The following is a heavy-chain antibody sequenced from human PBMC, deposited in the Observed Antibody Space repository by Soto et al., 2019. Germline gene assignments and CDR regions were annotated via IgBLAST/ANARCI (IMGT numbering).Heavy chain of an antibody. CDR3: VKDHPALGAFDF. CDR2: TYSGGSA. D-gene: IGHD3-10*01. CDR1: GVSISSAF. Sequence: NPSETLSLTCSVSGVSISSAFWSWVRQPAGKGPEYLGRTYSGGSANQNPSLKSRLSMSIDTSKNQFSLRLTSVTAADTAVYYSVKDHPALGAFDFWDRGILITFSS. V-gene: IGHV4-4*07. J-gene: IGHJ4*01.